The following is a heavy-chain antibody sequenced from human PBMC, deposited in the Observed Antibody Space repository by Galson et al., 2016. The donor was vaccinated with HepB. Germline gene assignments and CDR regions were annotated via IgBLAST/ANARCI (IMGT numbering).Heavy chain of an antibody. CDR2: ISSDEGNE. D-gene: IGHD3-3*01. J-gene: IGHJ5*02. V-gene: IGHV3-30*04. CDR3: AREHGVLRCSEWLLCPDT. CDR1: GFTFSSYA. Sequence: SLRLSCAASGFTFSSYAMHWVRQAPGKGLEWVAVISSDEGNEYYADSVKGRFTISRDNSKNTPYLQMNRLRAEDAAVYYCAREHGVLRCSEWLLCPDTWGTGTLVTSSS.